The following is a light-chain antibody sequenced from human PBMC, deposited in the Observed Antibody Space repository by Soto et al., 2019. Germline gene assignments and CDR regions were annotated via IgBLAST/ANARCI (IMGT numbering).Light chain of an antibody. Sequence: IHMIQSPSTLAASVGDRVTSIXRASHSISRWLSWYQQKTGXAPQXXXDKXSSLASGCPSSFSGSGSGTEFTRTISSLQPDDFATYYCQQYNSYSCTFGQGTKV. CDR1: HSISRW. CDR2: KXS. CDR3: QQYNSYSCT. J-gene: IGKJ1*01. V-gene: IGKV1-5*03.